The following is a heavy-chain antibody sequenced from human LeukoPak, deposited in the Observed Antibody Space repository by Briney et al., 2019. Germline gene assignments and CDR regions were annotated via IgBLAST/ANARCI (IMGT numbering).Heavy chain of an antibody. CDR1: GYTFTGYY. D-gene: IGHD6-13*01. CDR2: INPNSGGT. Sequence: ASVKVSCKASGYTFTGYYMHWVRQAPGQGLEWMGWINPNSGGTNYAQKFQGRVTMTRDTSISTAYMELSSLRSEDTAVYYCATKQPFVGYFDYWGQGTLVTVSS. CDR3: ATKQPFVGYFDY. V-gene: IGHV1-2*02. J-gene: IGHJ4*02.